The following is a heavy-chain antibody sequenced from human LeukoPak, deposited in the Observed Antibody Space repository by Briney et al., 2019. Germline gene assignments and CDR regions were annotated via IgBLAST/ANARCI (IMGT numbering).Heavy chain of an antibody. V-gene: IGHV1-46*01. CDR2: INPSGGST. CDR3: AREVYGMDV. Sequence: GASVKVSCKASGYTLTSYYMHWVRQAPGQGLEWMGIINPSGGSTSYAQKFQGRVTMTRDTSISTAYMELSRLRSDDTAVYYCAREVYGMDVWGQGTTVTVSS. CDR1: GYTLTSYY. J-gene: IGHJ6*02.